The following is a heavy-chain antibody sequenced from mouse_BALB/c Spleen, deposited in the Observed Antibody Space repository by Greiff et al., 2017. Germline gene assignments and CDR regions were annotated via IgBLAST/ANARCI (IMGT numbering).Heavy chain of an antibody. V-gene: IGHV1S56*01. CDR3: ATRGDYDGTWFAY. CDR2: IYPGNVNT. Sequence: VKLMESGPELVKPGASVRISCKASGYTFTSYYIHWVKQRPGQGLEWIGWIYPGNVNTKYNEKFKGKATLTADKSSSTAYMQLSSLTSEDSAVYFCATRGDYDGTWFAYWGQGTLVTVSA. D-gene: IGHD2-4*01. CDR1: GYTFTSYY. J-gene: IGHJ3*01.